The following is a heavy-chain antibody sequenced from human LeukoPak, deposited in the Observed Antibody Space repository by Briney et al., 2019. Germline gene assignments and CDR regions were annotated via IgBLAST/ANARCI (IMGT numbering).Heavy chain of an antibody. V-gene: IGHV3-30*03. CDR2: ISYDGSNK. CDR1: GFTFSSYG. D-gene: IGHD2-2*01. CDR3: ARDQIAVYCSSTSCYRSYGMDV. J-gene: IGHJ6*02. Sequence: GGSLRLSCAASGFTFSSYGMHWVRQAPGKGLEWVAVISYDGSNKYYADSVKGRFTISRDNSKNTLYLQMNSLRAEDTAVYYCARDQIAVYCSSTSCYRSYGMDVWGQGTTVTVSS.